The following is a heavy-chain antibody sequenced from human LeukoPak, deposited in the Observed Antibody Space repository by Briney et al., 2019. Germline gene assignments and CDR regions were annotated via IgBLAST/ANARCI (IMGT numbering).Heavy chain of an antibody. CDR3: SKVGVRINPGDY. CDR2: IKGAGANP. CDR1: GLAVSTSV. Sequence: GGSLRLSCATSGLAVSTSVIYWFRQAPGKGLEWVSDIKGAGANPSYADSVKGRFTISRDNSKNTVYLAMNSLRAGDTGVYYLSKVGVRINPGDYWGQGTLVTVSS. D-gene: IGHD3-16*01. V-gene: IGHV3-23*01. J-gene: IGHJ4*02.